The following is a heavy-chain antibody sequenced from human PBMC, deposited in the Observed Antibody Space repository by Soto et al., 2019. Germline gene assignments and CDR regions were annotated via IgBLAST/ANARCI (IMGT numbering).Heavy chain of an antibody. CDR3: ARPIGVYDILTGYPNNDAFDI. J-gene: IGHJ3*02. CDR1: GFTFSSYX. CDR2: IWYDGSNK. Sequence: GGSLRLSCXASGFTFSSYXMHXVRQAPGKGLEWVAXIWYDGSNKDYADSVKGRFTISRDNSKNTLYLQMNSLRAEDTAVYYCARPIGVYDILTGYPNNDAFDIWGQGTMVTVSS. D-gene: IGHD3-9*01. V-gene: IGHV3-33*01.